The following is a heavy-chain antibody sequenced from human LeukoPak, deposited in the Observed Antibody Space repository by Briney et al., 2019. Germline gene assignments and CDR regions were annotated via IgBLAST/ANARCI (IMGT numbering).Heavy chain of an antibody. Sequence: ASVKVSCKASGGTFSSYGISWVRQAPGQGLEWMGWISAYNGNTNYAQKPQGRVTVTTDTSTSTIYMELRSLRSDDTAVYYCARGDDAFDFWGQGTMVTVSS. CDR2: ISAYNGNT. CDR1: GGTFSSYG. J-gene: IGHJ3*01. V-gene: IGHV1-18*01. CDR3: ARGDDAFDF.